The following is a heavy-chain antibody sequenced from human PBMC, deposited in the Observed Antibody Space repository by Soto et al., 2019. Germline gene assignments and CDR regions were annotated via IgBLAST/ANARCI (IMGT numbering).Heavy chain of an antibody. J-gene: IGHJ3*02. D-gene: IGHD3-10*01. CDR1: GYTFTSYG. V-gene: IGHV1-18*01. Sequence: ASVKVSCKASGYTFTSYGISCVRQAPGQGLEWMGWISAYNGNTNYAQKLQGRVTMTTDTSTSTAYMELRSLRSDDTAVYYCALIITMVRGVIITTDAFDIWGQGTMVTVSS. CDR2: ISAYNGNT. CDR3: ALIITMVRGVIITTDAFDI.